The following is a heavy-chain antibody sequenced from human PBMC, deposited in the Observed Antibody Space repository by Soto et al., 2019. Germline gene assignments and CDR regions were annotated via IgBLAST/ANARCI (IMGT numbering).Heavy chain of an antibody. CDR3: ARASTDTTVWVY. Sequence: QVQLVQSGAEVKKPGASVKVSCKASGYTFTSYYTHWVRQAPGQGLEWMGIINPSGGSTSYAQKFQGRVTMTRDTSTSTVYMELSSLRSEDTAVYYCARASTDTTVWVYWGQGTLVTVSS. J-gene: IGHJ4*02. V-gene: IGHV1-46*01. D-gene: IGHD3-10*01. CDR2: INPSGGST. CDR1: GYTFTSYY.